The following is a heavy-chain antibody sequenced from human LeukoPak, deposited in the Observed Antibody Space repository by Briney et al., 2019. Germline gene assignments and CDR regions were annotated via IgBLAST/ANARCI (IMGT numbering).Heavy chain of an antibody. Sequence: GGSLRLSCAASGFTFTMFSMNWLRQAPGKGLEWIAFIRGRSDTTYYADSVQGRFTISRDNAEDSVYLQMNSLRAEDTAVYYCAKGGSSLPFDYWGQGTLVTVSS. V-gene: IGHV3-48*01. J-gene: IGHJ4*02. D-gene: IGHD6-6*01. CDR2: IRGRSDTT. CDR3: AKGGSSLPFDY. CDR1: GFTFTMFS.